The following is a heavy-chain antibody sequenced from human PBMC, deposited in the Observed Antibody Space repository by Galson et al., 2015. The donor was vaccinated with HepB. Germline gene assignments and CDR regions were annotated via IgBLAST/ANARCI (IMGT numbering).Heavy chain of an antibody. CDR2: ISGSGGST. CDR1: GFTFSSYA. J-gene: IGHJ4*02. CDR3: ANWPDMGAAANLDY. D-gene: IGHD6-13*01. Sequence: SLRLSCAASGFTFSSYAMSWVRQAPGKGLEWVSAISGSGGSTYYADSVKGRFTISRDNSKNTLYLQINSLRAEDTAVYYCANWPDMGAAANLDYWGQGTLVTVSS. V-gene: IGHV3-23*01.